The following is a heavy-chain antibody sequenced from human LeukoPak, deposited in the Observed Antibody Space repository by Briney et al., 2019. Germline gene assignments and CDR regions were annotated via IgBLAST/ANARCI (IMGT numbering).Heavy chain of an antibody. D-gene: IGHD3-10*01. Sequence: GASVKVSCKASGGTFISYAISWVRQAPGQGGEGMGRIIPILGIANYAQKFQGRVTITADKSTSTAYMQLSSLRSEDTAVYYCAWGTMVRGVDYYYYYGMDVWGQGTTVTVSS. J-gene: IGHJ6*02. CDR2: IIPILGIA. CDR3: AWGTMVRGVDYYYYYGMDV. CDR1: GGTFISYA. V-gene: IGHV1-69*04.